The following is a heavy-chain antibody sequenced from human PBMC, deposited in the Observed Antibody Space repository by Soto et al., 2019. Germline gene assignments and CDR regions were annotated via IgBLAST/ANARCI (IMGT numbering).Heavy chain of an antibody. Sequence: QVQLVESGGGVVQPGRSLRLSCAASGFTFSSYGMHWVRQAPGKGLEWVAVIWYDGSNKYYADSVKGRFTISRDNSKNTPDLQMNSLGAEDTAVYYCARSAGGSCYLAADYWGQGTLVTVSS. CDR2: IWYDGSNK. CDR3: ARSAGGSCYLAADY. J-gene: IGHJ4*02. CDR1: GFTFSSYG. D-gene: IGHD2-15*01. V-gene: IGHV3-33*01.